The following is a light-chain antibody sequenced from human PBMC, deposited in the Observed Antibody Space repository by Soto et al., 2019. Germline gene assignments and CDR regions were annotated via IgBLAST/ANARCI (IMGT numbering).Light chain of an antibody. V-gene: IGKV3-20*01. CDR2: GAS. CDR3: QQYSSSSWT. CDR1: QSVSNNY. Sequence: EIVLTQSPGTLSLCPWEIATLSCRASQSVSNNYLAWYQQKPGQAPRILIFGASSRATGIPDRFSGSGSGTDFTLTISRLEPEDFAVYYCQQYSSSSWTFGQGTKVDIK. J-gene: IGKJ1*01.